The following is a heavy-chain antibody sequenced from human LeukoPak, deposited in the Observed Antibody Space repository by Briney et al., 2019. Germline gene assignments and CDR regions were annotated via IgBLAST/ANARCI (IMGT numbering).Heavy chain of an antibody. D-gene: IGHD1-26*01. Sequence: ASVKVSCKASGYTFTSYGISWVRQAPGQGLEWMGWISAYNGNTNYAQKLQGRVTMTTDTSTSTAYMELRSLGSDDTAVYYCARESRYSGSSWAYYYYYYMDVWGKGTTVTVSS. CDR2: ISAYNGNT. V-gene: IGHV1-18*01. CDR3: ARESRYSGSSWAYYYYYYMDV. J-gene: IGHJ6*03. CDR1: GYTFTSYG.